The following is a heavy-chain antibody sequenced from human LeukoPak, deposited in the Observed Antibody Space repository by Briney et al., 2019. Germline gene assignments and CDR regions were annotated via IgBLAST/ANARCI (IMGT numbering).Heavy chain of an antibody. V-gene: IGHV4-39*07. D-gene: IGHD6-19*01. Sequence: SETLSLTRTVSGGSISSSSYYWGWIRQPPGKGLEWIGSIYYSGSTYYNPSLKSRVTISVDTSKNQFSLKLSSVTAADTAVYYCARDWEYSGWYRNDAFDIWGQGTMVTVSS. J-gene: IGHJ3*02. CDR2: IYYSGST. CDR3: ARDWEYSGWYRNDAFDI. CDR1: GGSISSSSYY.